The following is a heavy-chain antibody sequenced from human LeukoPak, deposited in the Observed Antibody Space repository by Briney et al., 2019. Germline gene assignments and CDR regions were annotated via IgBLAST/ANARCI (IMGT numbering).Heavy chain of an antibody. CDR3: ARAGWNDLFDY. CDR1: GYSISSGYY. Sequence: SETLSLTCAVSGYSISSGYYWGWIRPPPGKGLEWIGSIYHSGSTYYNPSLKSRVTISVDTSKNQFSLKLSSVTAADTAVYYCARAGWNDLFDYWGQGTLVTVSS. V-gene: IGHV4-38-2*01. J-gene: IGHJ4*02. D-gene: IGHD1-1*01. CDR2: IYHSGST.